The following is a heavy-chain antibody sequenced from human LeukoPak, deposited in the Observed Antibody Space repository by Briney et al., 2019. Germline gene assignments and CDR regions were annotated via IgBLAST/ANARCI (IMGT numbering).Heavy chain of an antibody. CDR3: ARRGGYSYGSLYYYYYYMDG. CDR2: INPNSGGT. J-gene: IGHJ6*03. V-gene: IGHV1-2*02. CDR1: GYTFIGNY. D-gene: IGHD5-18*01. Sequence: ASVKVSCKASGYTFIGNYMHWVRQAPGQGLEWMGWINPNSGGTNYAQKFQGRVTMTRDTSISTAYMELSSLRSEDTAVYYCARRGGYSYGSLYYYYYYMDGWGKGTTVTISS.